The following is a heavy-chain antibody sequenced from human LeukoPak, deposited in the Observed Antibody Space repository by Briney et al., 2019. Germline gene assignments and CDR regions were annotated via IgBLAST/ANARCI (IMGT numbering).Heavy chain of an antibody. Sequence: GGSLRLSCAASGFTFTNYAMTWVRQAPGKGLEWVSGISVTGDSTYYADSVKGRFTVSRDNSKNTLYLQMNSLRAEDTAVYYCAKDPRHLRVYSHFDYWGQGTLVTVSS. D-gene: IGHD5-12*01. CDR1: GFTFTNYA. J-gene: IGHJ4*02. CDR2: ISVTGDST. CDR3: AKDPRHLRVYSHFDY. V-gene: IGHV3-23*01.